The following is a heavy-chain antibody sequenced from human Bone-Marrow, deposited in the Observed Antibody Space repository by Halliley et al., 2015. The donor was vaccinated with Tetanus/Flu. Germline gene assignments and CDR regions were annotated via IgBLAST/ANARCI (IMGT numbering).Heavy chain of an antibody. CDR3: ARIAVAGAEYFHH. CDR2: VYYSGST. CDR1: GDSISRGSDY. J-gene: IGHJ1*01. V-gene: IGHV4-39*01. Sequence: GLVKPSETPSLTCSVSGDSISRGSDYWGWIRQPPGKGLEWIGNVYYSGSTYYNPSLRSRVTISVDTSKNQFSLKLTSVTAADTAVYYCARIAVAGAEYFHHWGQGTLVPVAS. D-gene: IGHD6-19*01.